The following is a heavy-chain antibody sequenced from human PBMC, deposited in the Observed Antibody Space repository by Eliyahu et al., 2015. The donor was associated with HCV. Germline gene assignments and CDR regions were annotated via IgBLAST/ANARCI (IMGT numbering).Heavy chain of an antibody. Sequence: GLEWVSYIGGSSSYTNYADSVRGRFTISRDNAKNSLYLQMNSLRAEDTAVYFCARTVSAPRGITYEDYWGQGTLVTVSS. J-gene: IGHJ4*02. V-gene: IGHV3-11*03. D-gene: IGHD1-14*01. CDR3: ARTVSAPRGITYEDY. CDR2: IGGSSSYT.